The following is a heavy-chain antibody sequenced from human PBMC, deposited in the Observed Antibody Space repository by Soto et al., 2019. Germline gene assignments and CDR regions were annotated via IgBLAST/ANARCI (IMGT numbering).Heavy chain of an antibody. Sequence: QVQLQQWGAGLLKPSETLSLTCAVYGGSFSGYYWSWIRQPPGKGLEWIGEINHSGSTNYNPSLKSRVSITVDTSKNQFSLKLSSVTAADTAVYYCASSHSNCRILRRYDYMDVWGKGTTVTVSS. CDR2: INHSGST. CDR1: GGSFSGYY. J-gene: IGHJ6*03. V-gene: IGHV4-34*01. D-gene: IGHD4-4*01. CDR3: ASSHSNCRILRRYDYMDV.